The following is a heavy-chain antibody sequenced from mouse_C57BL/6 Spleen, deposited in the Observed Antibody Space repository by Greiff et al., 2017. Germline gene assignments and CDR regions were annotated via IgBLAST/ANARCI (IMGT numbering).Heavy chain of an antibody. V-gene: IGHV1-54*01. Sequence: VKLMESGAELVRPGTSVKVSCKASGYAFTNYLIEWVKQRPGQGLEWIGVINPGSGGTNYNEKFKGKATLTADKSSSTAYMQLSSLTSEDSAVYFCARRYYGTTGAMDYWGQGTSVTVSS. J-gene: IGHJ4*01. CDR3: ARRYYGTTGAMDY. CDR1: GYAFTNYL. D-gene: IGHD2-1*01. CDR2: INPGSGGT.